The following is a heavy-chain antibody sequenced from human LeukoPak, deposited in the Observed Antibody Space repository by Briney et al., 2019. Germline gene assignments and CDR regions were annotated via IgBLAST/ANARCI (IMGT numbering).Heavy chain of an antibody. CDR2: ISWDGGRT. Sequence: GGSLTLSCSASGFTFDDYAMHWVRQAAGRGLEWVSLISWDGGRTYYADSVKGRFTINRDNSKNSIYLQMNSLRAEDTALYSCAKSAGSGYYMDVWGKGTTVTVSS. CDR3: AKSAGSGYYMDV. D-gene: IGHD6-19*01. CDR1: GFTFDDYA. V-gene: IGHV3-43D*03. J-gene: IGHJ6*03.